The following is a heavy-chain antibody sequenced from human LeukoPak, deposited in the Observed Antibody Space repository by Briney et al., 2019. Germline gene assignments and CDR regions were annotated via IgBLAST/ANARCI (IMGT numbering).Heavy chain of an antibody. V-gene: IGHV3-21*01. J-gene: IGHJ4*02. D-gene: IGHD3-10*01. CDR1: GFTFSEYS. CDR3: ARQVSGYGSGSFYFDY. CDR2: ISTSSSHI. Sequence: GGSLRLSCAAFGFTFSEYSMNWVRQAPGKGLEWVSFISTSSSHIYYGDSVKGRFTISRDNARNSVSLQVNSLRAEDTAVYYCARQVSGYGSGSFYFDYWGQGMLVTVSS.